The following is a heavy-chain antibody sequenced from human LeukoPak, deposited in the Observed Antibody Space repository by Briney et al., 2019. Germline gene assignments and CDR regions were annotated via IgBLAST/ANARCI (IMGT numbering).Heavy chain of an antibody. V-gene: IGHV3-23*01. J-gene: IGHJ4*02. CDR1: GFTFSSYA. D-gene: IGHD5-18*01. Sequence: PGGSLRLSCAASGFTFSSYAMSWVRQAPGKGLEWVSAISGSGGSTYYADSVKGRFTISRDNSKNTLYLQMNSLRAEDTAAYYCARSERVPMVTDFFDYWGQGTLVTVSS. CDR2: ISGSGGST. CDR3: ARSERVPMVTDFFDY.